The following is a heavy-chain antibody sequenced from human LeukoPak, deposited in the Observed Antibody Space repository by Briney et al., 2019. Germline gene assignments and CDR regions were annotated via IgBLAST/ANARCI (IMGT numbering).Heavy chain of an antibody. D-gene: IGHD1-1*01. V-gene: IGHV4-59*01. Sequence: PSETLSLTCTVSGGSISSYYWSWIRQPPGKGLEWIGYIYYSGSTNYNPSLKSRVTISVDTSKNQFSLKLSSVTAADTAVYYCARGYNWNDNDAFDIWGQGTMVTVSS. CDR1: GGSISSYY. J-gene: IGHJ3*02. CDR3: ARGYNWNDNDAFDI. CDR2: IYYSGST.